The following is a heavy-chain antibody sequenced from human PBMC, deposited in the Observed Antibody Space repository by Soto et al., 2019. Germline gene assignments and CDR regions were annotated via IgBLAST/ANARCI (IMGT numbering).Heavy chain of an antibody. D-gene: IGHD4-17*01. CDR1: GGTFSSYA. Sequence: SVKVSCKASGGTFSSYAISWVRQAPGQGLEWMGRIIPISGTANYAQKFQGRVTITADESTRTAYMELSSLRSEDTAVYYCERIKGPYGDYYYYGMDVWGQGTTVTVSS. J-gene: IGHJ6*02. CDR2: IIPISGTA. CDR3: ERIKGPYGDYYYYGMDV. V-gene: IGHV1-69*13.